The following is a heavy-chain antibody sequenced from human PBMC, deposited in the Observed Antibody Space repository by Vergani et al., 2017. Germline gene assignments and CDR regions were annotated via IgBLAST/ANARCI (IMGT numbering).Heavy chain of an antibody. CDR3: ARGDSSEDPRYYYYYMDV. CDR2: IYYSGST. D-gene: IGHD6-25*01. J-gene: IGHJ6*03. V-gene: IGHV4-4*07. Sequence: QVQLQESGPGLVKPSETLSLTCTVSGDSISSYYWSWIRQPAGKGLEWIGRIYYSGSTNYNPSLKSRVTISVDTSKNQFSLKLSSVTAADTAVYYCARGDSSEDPRYYYYYMDVWGKXP. CDR1: GDSISSYY.